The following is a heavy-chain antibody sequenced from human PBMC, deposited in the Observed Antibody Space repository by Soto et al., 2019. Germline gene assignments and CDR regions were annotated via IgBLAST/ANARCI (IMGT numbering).Heavy chain of an antibody. CDR3: ARDRLSGYDSSGLYS. CDR2: INTYNGNR. Sequence: QVQLVQSGAELRKPGASVKVSCKASGYSFSSYGINWVRQAPGQGLEWMGWINTYNGNRNYAQKFEDRVTMTTATSTNTVYMELRSLKSDDTAIYYCARDRLSGYDSSGLYSWGQGTLVTVSS. D-gene: IGHD3-22*01. V-gene: IGHV1-18*01. CDR1: GYSFSSYG. J-gene: IGHJ4*02.